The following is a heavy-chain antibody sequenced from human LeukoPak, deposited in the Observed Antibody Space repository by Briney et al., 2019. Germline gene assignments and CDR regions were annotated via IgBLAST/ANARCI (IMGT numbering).Heavy chain of an antibody. J-gene: IGHJ4*02. CDR1: GGSISSSSYY. CDR3: ARDPYYYDSSGYQISYFDY. CDR2: IYYSGST. V-gene: IGHV4-39*07. D-gene: IGHD3-22*01. Sequence: SETLSLTCTVSGGSISSSSYYWGWIRQPPGKGLEWIGSIYYSGSTYYNPSLKSRVTISVDTSKNQFSLKLSSVTAADTAVYYCARDPYYYDSSGYQISYFDYWGQGTLVTVSS.